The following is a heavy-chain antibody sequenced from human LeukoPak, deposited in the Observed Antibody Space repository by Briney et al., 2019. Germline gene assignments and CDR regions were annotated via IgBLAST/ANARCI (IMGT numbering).Heavy chain of an antibody. V-gene: IGHV4-34*01. D-gene: IGHD5-12*01. CDR1: GGSFSGHY. CDR2: INHSGST. CDR3: ARERAARVATYYYYGMDV. Sequence: SETLSLTCAVYGGSFSGHYWSWIRQPPGKGLEWIGEINHSGSTNYNPSLKSRVTISVDTSKNQFSLKLSSVTAADTAVYYCARERAARVATYYYYGMDVWGKGTTVTVSS. J-gene: IGHJ6*04.